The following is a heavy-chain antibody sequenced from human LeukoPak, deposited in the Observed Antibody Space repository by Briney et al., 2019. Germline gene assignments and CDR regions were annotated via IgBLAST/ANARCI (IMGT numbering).Heavy chain of an antibody. CDR3: ARDLWYSGYDFDY. CDR2: IKQDGSEK. CDR1: GFTFSSYW. D-gene: IGHD5-12*01. V-gene: IGHV3-7*01. Sequence: GGSLRLSCAASGFTFSSYWMSWVRQAPGKGLEWVANIKQDGSEKYYVGSVKGRFTISRDNAKNSLYLQMNSLRAEDTAVYYCARDLWYSGYDFDYWGQGTLVTVSS. J-gene: IGHJ4*02.